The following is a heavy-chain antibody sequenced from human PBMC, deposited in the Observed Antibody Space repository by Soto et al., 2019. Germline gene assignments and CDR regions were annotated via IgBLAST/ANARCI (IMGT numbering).Heavy chain of an antibody. D-gene: IGHD3-10*01. V-gene: IGHV3-48*03. CDR2: IGSSGGTI. CDR3: AKNMVRGVGYYYYGLAV. J-gene: IGHJ6*01. CDR1: GFTFSNYE. Sequence: GGSLRLSCAASGFTFSNYEMNWVRQAPGKGLEWVSHIGSSGGTIYYADSVKGRFTISRDNAKNSLYLQMNSLRAEDTAVYYCAKNMVRGVGYYYYGLAVWGQGTTVTVSS.